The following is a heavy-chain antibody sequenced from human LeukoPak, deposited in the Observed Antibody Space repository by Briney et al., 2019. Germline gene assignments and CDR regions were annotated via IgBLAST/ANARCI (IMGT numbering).Heavy chain of an antibody. D-gene: IGHD3-3*01. CDR1: GFTFTTYA. Sequence: GGSLRLSCAAPGFTFTTYAMSWVRQAPGKGLEWVSVISGSGDSTYYADSVKGRFTISRDISKNTLYLQMKSLRAGDTAVYYCAKDKTYDDFWSGHDAFDIWGQGTMVTVSS. CDR3: AKDKTYDDFWSGHDAFDI. V-gene: IGHV3-23*01. CDR2: ISGSGDST. J-gene: IGHJ3*02.